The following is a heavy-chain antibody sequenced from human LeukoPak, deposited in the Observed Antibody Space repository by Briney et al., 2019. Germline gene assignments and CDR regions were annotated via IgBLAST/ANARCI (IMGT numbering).Heavy chain of an antibody. Sequence: SETLSLTCGVSGYSISSGYQWAWIRQSPGKGLEWIGSIYHSGSAHYNPSLKSRVTISVETSKNQFSLNMYSVTAADTAVYYCARDPRWLTPDCTSTSCYENYFDSWGQGTLVTVSS. V-gene: IGHV4-38-2*02. J-gene: IGHJ4*02. CDR1: GYSISSGYQ. D-gene: IGHD2-2*01. CDR3: ARDPRWLTPDCTSTSCYENYFDS. CDR2: IYHSGSA.